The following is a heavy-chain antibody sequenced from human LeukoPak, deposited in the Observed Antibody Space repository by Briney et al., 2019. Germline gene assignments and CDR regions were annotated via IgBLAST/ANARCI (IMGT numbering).Heavy chain of an antibody. J-gene: IGHJ4*02. CDR1: GFTFSSYA. CDR3: AKSNYYDSSGPDYY. Sequence: QAGGSLRLSCAASGFTFSSYAMSWVRQAPGKGLEWVSAISGSGGSTYYADSVKGRFTISRDNSKNTLYLQMNSLRAEDTAVYYCAKSNYYDSSGPDYYWGQGTLVTVSS. D-gene: IGHD3-22*01. V-gene: IGHV3-23*01. CDR2: ISGSGGST.